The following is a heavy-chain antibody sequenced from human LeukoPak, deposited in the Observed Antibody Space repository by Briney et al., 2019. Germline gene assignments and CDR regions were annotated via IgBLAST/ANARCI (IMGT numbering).Heavy chain of an antibody. J-gene: IGHJ3*02. D-gene: IGHD3-10*01. CDR2: IRHDGSEK. Sequence: GGSLRLSCAASGFTFSSYWMSWARQAPGKGLGWVANIRHDGSEKYFADSVKGRFTISRDNAKYSLYLQMNSLRAEETAVYYCARDGMGVINAFDIWGQGTMVTVSS. V-gene: IGHV3-7*05. CDR1: GFTFSSYW. CDR3: ARDGMGVINAFDI.